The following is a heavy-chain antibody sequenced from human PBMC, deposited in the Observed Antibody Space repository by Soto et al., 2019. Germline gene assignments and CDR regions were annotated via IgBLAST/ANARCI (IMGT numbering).Heavy chain of an antibody. CDR1: GFTFSTYW. CDR2: IKQDGSEK. J-gene: IGHJ6*03. D-gene: IGHD5-18*01. V-gene: IGHV3-7*01. CDR3: ASLRGYSFGYYSYYYMDV. Sequence: GGSLRLSCAASGFTFSTYWMSWVRQAPGKGLEWVANIKQDGSEKYYLDSLKGRFTISRDNAKSSLYLQMNSLTIEDTAVYYCASLRGYSFGYYSYYYMDVWGKGTTVTVSS.